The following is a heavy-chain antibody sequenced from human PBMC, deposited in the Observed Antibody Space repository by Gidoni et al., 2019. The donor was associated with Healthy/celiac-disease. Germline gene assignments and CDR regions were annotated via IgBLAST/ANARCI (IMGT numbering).Heavy chain of an antibody. CDR3: ARGLLGYCSSTSCYLRAGYYYYGMDV. Sequence: QVQLVQSGAEVKKPGASAKVSCKASGYTFTSYDINWVRQATGQGLEWMGWMNPNSGNTGYAQKFQGRVTMTRNTSISTAYMELSSLRSEDTAVYYCARGLLGYCSSTSCYLRAGYYYYGMDVWGQGTTVTVSS. D-gene: IGHD2-2*01. J-gene: IGHJ6*02. V-gene: IGHV1-8*01. CDR2: MNPNSGNT. CDR1: GYTFTSYD.